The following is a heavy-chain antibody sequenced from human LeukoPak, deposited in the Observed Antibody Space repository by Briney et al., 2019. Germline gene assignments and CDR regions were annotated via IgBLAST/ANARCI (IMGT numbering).Heavy chain of an antibody. D-gene: IGHD6-19*01. CDR3: ARAVAGMAGFGYYYYYGMDV. Sequence: SETLSLTCTVSGGSISSSDYYWSWIRQPPGKGLEWIGYIYYSGSTSYNPSLKSRVTISVDKSKNQFSLKLSSVTAADTAVYYCARAVAGMAGFGYYYYYGMDVWGQGTTVTVSS. J-gene: IGHJ6*02. V-gene: IGHV4-30-4*01. CDR2: IYYSGST. CDR1: GGSISSSDYY.